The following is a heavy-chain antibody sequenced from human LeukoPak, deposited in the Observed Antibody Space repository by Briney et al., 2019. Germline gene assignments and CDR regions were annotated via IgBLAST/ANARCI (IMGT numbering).Heavy chain of an antibody. V-gene: IGHV6-1*01. D-gene: IGHD1-26*01. CDR1: GDSVSSKSVT. CDR3: VRAVGGTLDS. Sequence: PSQTLSLTCAISGDSVSSKSVTWNWIRQSPSRGLEWLGRTYYRSKWSNDYAVSVRSRIIVNPDTSKNQFSLKLNSVTPEDTAIYFCVRAVGGTLDSWGQGTLVTVSS. CDR2: TYYRSKWSN. J-gene: IGHJ4*02.